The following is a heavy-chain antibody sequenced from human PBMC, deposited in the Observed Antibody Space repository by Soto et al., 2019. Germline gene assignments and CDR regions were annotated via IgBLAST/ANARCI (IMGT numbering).Heavy chain of an antibody. Sequence: PSETLSLTCTVSGGSISSGDYYWSWIRQPPGKGLEWIGYIYYSGSTYYNPSLKSRVTISVDTSKNQFSLKLSSVTAADTAVYYCARANDDNYYGSGSENRPRSNWFDPWGQGTLVTAPQ. CDR3: ARANDDNYYGSGSENRPRSNWFDP. V-gene: IGHV4-30-4*01. CDR1: GGSISSGDYY. J-gene: IGHJ5*02. CDR2: IYYSGST. D-gene: IGHD3-10*01.